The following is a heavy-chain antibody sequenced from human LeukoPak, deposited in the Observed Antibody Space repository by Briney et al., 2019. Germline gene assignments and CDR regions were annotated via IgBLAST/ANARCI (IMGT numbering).Heavy chain of an antibody. D-gene: IGHD3-3*01. V-gene: IGHV1-69*13. J-gene: IGHJ3*02. CDR1: GGTFSSYA. Sequence: SVKVSCKASGGTFSSYAISWVRQAPGQGLEWMGGIIPIFGTANYAQKFQGRVTITADESTSTVYMELSSLRSEDTAVYYCASDPISPGAFDIWGQGTMVTVSS. CDR2: IIPIFGTA. CDR3: ASDPISPGAFDI.